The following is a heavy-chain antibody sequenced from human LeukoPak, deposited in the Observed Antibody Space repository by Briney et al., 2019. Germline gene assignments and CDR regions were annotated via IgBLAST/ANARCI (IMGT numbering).Heavy chain of an antibody. Sequence: GGSLRLSCAASGFTFSSYALNWVRQAPGKGLEWVSSITTGSSYIYYADSVKGRFTISRDNAKNLLHLQMNNLRAEDTAVYYCVRDPAAAGTVWFDPSGQGTLVTVSS. CDR3: VRDPAAAGTVWFDP. J-gene: IGHJ5*02. D-gene: IGHD6-13*01. CDR1: GFTFSSYA. CDR2: ITTGSSYI. V-gene: IGHV3-21*01.